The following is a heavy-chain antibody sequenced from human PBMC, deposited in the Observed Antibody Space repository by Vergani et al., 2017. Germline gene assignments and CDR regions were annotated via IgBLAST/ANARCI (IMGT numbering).Heavy chain of an antibody. CDR2: INPKTGDA. CDR3: ARVPRGSASLFNWFDP. D-gene: IGHD3-10*01. J-gene: IGHJ5*02. Sequence: QVQLVQSGTEMKKPGASMKVSCEASGYIFTDYYIHWVRQAPGQGLEWMGWINPKTGDANYARKSQDRVTMTRDTSLSTVYLELTRLTSADTAVYYCARVPRGSASLFNWFDPWGQGTLVIVSS. V-gene: IGHV1-2*02. CDR1: GYIFTDYY.